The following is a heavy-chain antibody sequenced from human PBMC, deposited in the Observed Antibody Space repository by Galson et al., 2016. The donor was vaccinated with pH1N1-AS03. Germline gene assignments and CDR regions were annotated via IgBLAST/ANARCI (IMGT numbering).Heavy chain of an antibody. CDR3: VTDGTFGSTIEH. D-gene: IGHD2-15*01. Sequence: SLRLSCAASGFTFSKTGMNWVRQAPGKGPEWVSSIDEGGSHPYSADSLQGRFTISRDNTKNSLFLHMNSLRAEDTAVHYCVTDGTFGSTIEHWGQGTLVTVSS. J-gene: IGHJ4*02. CDR2: IDEGGSHP. V-gene: IGHV3-21*01. CDR1: GFTFSKTG.